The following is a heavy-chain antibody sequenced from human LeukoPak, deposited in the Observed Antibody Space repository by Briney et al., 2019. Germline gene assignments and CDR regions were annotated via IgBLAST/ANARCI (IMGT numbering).Heavy chain of an antibody. Sequence: GGSLRLSCEASGFTFSSYWMHWVRQAPGKGLVWVSRIDTDGSTTTYADSVKGRFTISRDSAKNTLYLQMNSLRAEDTAVYYCARSRDGYSQWGQGTLVTVSS. CDR1: GFTFSSYW. CDR2: IDTDGSTT. CDR3: ARSRDGYSQ. V-gene: IGHV3-74*01. J-gene: IGHJ4*02. D-gene: IGHD5-24*01.